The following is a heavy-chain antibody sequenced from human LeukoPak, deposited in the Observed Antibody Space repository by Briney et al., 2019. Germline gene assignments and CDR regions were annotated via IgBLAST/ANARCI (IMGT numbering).Heavy chain of an antibody. D-gene: IGHD4-17*01. CDR2: ISYDGSNK. CDR1: GFTFSSYA. V-gene: IGHV3-30-3*01. Sequence: GGSLRLPCAASGFTFSSYAMSWVRQAPGKGLEWVAVISYDGSNKYYADSVKGRFTISRDNSKNTLYLQMNSLRAEDTAVYYCARWGDYGDYVTGVDYYYGMDVWGQGTTVTVSS. CDR3: ARWGDYGDYVTGVDYYYGMDV. J-gene: IGHJ6*02.